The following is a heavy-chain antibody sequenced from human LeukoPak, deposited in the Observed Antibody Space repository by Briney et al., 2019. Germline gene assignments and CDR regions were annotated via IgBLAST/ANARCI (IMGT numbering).Heavy chain of an antibody. CDR2: ISAYNGNT. J-gene: IGHJ6*04. CDR3: ARTDIPWYYGSGNLGYYYYGMDV. CDR1: GYTFTSYG. V-gene: IGHV1-18*04. Sequence: GASVKVSCKASGYTFTSYGISWVRQAPGQGLEWMGWISAYNGNTNYAQKLQGRVTMTTDTSTSTAYMELRSLRSDDTAVYYCARTDIPWYYGSGNLGYYYYGMDVWGKGTTVTVSS. D-gene: IGHD3-10*01.